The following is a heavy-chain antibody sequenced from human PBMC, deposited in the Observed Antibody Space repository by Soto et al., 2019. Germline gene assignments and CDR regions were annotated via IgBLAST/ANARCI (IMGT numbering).Heavy chain of an antibody. CDR3: ARGEYYDFWSGYYTNYYYGTDV. V-gene: IGHV4-34*01. CDR2: INHSGST. CDR1: GGSFSGYY. Sequence: SETLSLTCAVYGGSFSGYYWSWIRQPPGKGLEWIGEINHSGSTNYNPSLKSRVTISVDTSKNQFSLKLSSVTAADTAVYYCARGEYYDFWSGYYTNYYYGTDVWGQGTTVTVSS. D-gene: IGHD3-3*01. J-gene: IGHJ6*02.